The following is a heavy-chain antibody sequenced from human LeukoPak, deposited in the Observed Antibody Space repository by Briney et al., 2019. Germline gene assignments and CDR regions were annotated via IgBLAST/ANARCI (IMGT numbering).Heavy chain of an antibody. CDR1: GFTFSSYW. Sequence: GGSLRLSCAASGFTFSSYWMTWVRQAPGKGLGWVANIKQDGSEKYYVDSMEGRFSISRDNARNSLYLQVNSLRAEDTAVYYCAREDGVTTSLNYYYYYIDVWGKGTTVTVSS. CDR3: AREDGVTTSLNYYYYYIDV. J-gene: IGHJ6*03. CDR2: IKQDGSEK. V-gene: IGHV3-7*01. D-gene: IGHD4-17*01.